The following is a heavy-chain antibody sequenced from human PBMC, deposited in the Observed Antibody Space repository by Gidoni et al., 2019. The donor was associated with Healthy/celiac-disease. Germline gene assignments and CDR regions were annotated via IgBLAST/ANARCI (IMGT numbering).Heavy chain of an antibody. CDR1: GYSFTSYW. CDR3: ARLWKRGTYSLEKYRATTVTGPRPPNDAFDI. Sequence: EVQLVQSGAEVKKPGESLKISCKGSGYSFTSYWIGWVRQMPGKGLEWMGIIYPGDSDTRYSPSFQGQVTISADKSISTAYLQWSSLKASDTAMYYCARLWKRGTYSLEKYRATTVTGPRPPNDAFDIWGQGTMVTVSS. V-gene: IGHV5-51*01. CDR2: IYPGDSDT. J-gene: IGHJ3*02. D-gene: IGHD4-17*01.